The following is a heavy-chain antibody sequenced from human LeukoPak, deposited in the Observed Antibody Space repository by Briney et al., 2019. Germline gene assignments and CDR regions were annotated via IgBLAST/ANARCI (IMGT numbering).Heavy chain of an antibody. CDR1: GYTFTGYY. D-gene: IGHD3-3*01. J-gene: IGHJ5*02. CDR2: INPNSGGT. CDR3: ARDSTIFGVVPENWFDP. Sequence: ASVKVSCKASGYTFTGYYMHWVRQAPGQGLERMGWINPNSGGTNYAQKFQGRVTMTRDTSISTAYMELSRLRSDDTAVYYCARDSTIFGVVPENWFDPWGQGTLVTVSS. V-gene: IGHV1-2*02.